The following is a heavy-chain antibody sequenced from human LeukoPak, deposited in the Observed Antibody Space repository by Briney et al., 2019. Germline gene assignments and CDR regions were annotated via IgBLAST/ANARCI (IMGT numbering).Heavy chain of an antibody. CDR1: GFTFRSYA. Sequence: PGGSLRLSCAASGFTFRSYAMSWVRQAPGKGLEWVSAIGGSGGGTYYADSVKGRFTTSRDNSENTLYLQMNNLGAEDTAIYYCAKDRFPNDGNWDFDYWGQGTLVTVSS. CDR2: IGGSGGGT. D-gene: IGHD1-1*01. V-gene: IGHV3-23*01. J-gene: IGHJ4*02. CDR3: AKDRFPNDGNWDFDY.